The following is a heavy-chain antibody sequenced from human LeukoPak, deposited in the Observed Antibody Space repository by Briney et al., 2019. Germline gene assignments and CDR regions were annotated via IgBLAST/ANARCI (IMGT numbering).Heavy chain of an antibody. V-gene: IGHV4-34*01. D-gene: IGHD3-22*01. CDR3: ARETYYYDSSGYYFDDY. CDR2: TYNSGST. CDR1: GGSFSGYY. Sequence: SETLSLTCAVYGGSFSGYYWSWFPKPPGKGREWFGRTYNSGSTYYNPSLKSRVTISVDTSKNQFSLKLSSVTAADTAVYYCARETYYYDSSGYYFDDYWGQGTLVTVSS. J-gene: IGHJ4*02.